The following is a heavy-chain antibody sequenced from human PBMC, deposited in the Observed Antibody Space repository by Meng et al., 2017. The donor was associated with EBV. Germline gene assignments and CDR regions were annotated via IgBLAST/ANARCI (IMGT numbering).Heavy chain of an antibody. V-gene: IGHV1-8*01. CDR1: GYTFTRYD. D-gene: IGHD2-15*01. J-gene: IGHJ5*02. CDR3: ARGRGVYCSGGSCYPGWFDP. Sequence: VQRGHAGAGVEGPGASVEVSFKASGYTFTRYDINWERQATEQGLEWMGWMNPNSGNTGYAQKLQGRVTMTRNTSISTVYMELSSLRSEDTAVYYCARGRGVYCSGGSCYPGWFDPWGQGTLVTSPQ. CDR2: MNPNSGNT.